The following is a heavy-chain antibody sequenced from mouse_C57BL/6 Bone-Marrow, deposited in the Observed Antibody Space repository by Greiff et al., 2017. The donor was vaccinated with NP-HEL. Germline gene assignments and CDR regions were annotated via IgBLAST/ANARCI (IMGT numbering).Heavy chain of an antibody. CDR2: IRLKSDNYAT. D-gene: IGHD2-1*01. Sequence: EVKLEESGGGLVQPGGSMKLSCVASGFTFSNYWMNWVRQSPEKGLEWVAQIRLKSDNYATHYAEFVKGRFTISRDDSKSSVYLQMNNLRAEDTGSDYCTGGGYGNGDMDDWGKGTAGTGAS. CDR1: GFTFSNYW. J-gene: IGHJ4*01. CDR3: TGGGYGNGDMDD. V-gene: IGHV6-3*01.